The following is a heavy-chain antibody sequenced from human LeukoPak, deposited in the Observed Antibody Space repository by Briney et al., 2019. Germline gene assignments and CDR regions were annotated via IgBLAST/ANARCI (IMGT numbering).Heavy chain of an antibody. CDR3: ARDGDYYDFWSGYGNDYYGMDV. CDR1: GGSISSYY. CDR2: IYTSGST. J-gene: IGHJ6*02. Sequence: PSETLSLTCTVSGGSISSYYWSWIRQPAGKGLEWIGRIYTSGSTNYNPSLKSRVTMSVDTSKNQFSLKLSSVTAADTAVYYCARDGDYYDFWSGYGNDYYGMDVWGQGTTVTVSS. D-gene: IGHD3-3*01. V-gene: IGHV4-4*07.